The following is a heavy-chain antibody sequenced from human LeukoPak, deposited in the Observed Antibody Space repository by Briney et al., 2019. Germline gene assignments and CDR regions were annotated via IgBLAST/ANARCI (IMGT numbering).Heavy chain of an antibody. CDR3: ARGVSGGVFYYYYYMDA. D-gene: IGHD2-15*01. CDR1: GYTFTGYY. Sequence: ASVKVSCKASGYTFTGYYMHWVRQAPGKGLEWMGWINPNSGGTNYAQKFQGRVTMTRDTSISTAYMELSRLRSDDTAVYYCARGVSGGVFYYYYYMDAWGKGTTVTVSS. J-gene: IGHJ6*03. V-gene: IGHV1-2*02. CDR2: INPNSGGT.